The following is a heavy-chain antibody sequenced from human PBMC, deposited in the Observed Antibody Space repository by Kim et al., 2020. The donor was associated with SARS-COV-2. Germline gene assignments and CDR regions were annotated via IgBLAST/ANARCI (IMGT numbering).Heavy chain of an antibody. CDR1: GGSISGGGHY. D-gene: IGHD3-16*01. CDR3: ARSQGDSQYYGMDV. Sequence: SETLSLTCAVSGGSISGGGHYWSWIRQHPGKGLEWIGYIYYTGSTQYNPSLKSRVSIALDTSQNQFSLNLKSVTAADTAVYYCARSQGDSQYYGMDVWGQGTTVTVSS. V-gene: IGHV4-31*11. J-gene: IGHJ6*02. CDR2: IYYTGST.